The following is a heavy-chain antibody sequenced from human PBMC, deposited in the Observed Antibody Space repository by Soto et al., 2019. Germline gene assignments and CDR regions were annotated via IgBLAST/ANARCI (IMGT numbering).Heavy chain of an antibody. CDR2: IGVGGAS. V-gene: IGHV3-23*01. CDR1: GFTFSSYV. J-gene: IGHJ4*02. CDR3: GKNYYFDN. Sequence: EVQLLESGGGLVQPGGSLRLSCAASGFTFSSYVMSWVRQAPGRGLEWVSSIGVGGASYYADSVEGRFAISRDNSENTVILQMNSLRAEDTAVYYCGKNYYFDNWGQGTLVTVSS.